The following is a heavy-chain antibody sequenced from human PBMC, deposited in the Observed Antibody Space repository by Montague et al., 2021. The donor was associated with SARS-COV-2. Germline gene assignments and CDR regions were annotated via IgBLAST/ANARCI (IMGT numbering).Heavy chain of an antibody. D-gene: IGHD2-15*01. J-gene: IGHJ4*02. CDR1: GGSISTYY. CDR3: ASPGGYCTGGSCYYVC. V-gene: IGHV4-59*01. Sequence: SETLSLTCSVSGGSISTYYWSWIRQPPGKGLEWIGYIYYSGSTNYNPSLKSRVTISIDTSKNQFSLELSSVTAADMAVYYCASPGGYCTGGSCYYVCWGQGTLVTVSS. CDR2: IYYSGST.